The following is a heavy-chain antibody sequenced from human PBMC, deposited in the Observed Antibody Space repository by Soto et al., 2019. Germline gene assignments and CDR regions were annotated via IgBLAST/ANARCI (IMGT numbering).Heavy chain of an antibody. D-gene: IGHD1-26*01. CDR3: ARDVESGSSQYYYYFYGMDV. J-gene: IGHJ6*02. V-gene: IGHV3-30-3*01. Sequence: PGGSLRLSCASSGFTFISNAMHWVRQAPGKGLEWVAVLSYDGSNKYYADSVKGRFTISRDNSKNTLYLQMDSLRTEDTALYYCARDVESGSSQYYYYFYGMDVWGQGTTVTVSS. CDR2: LSYDGSNK. CDR1: GFTFISNA.